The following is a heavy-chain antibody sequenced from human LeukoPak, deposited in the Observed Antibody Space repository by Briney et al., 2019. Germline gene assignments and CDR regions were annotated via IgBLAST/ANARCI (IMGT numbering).Heavy chain of an antibody. D-gene: IGHD3-3*01. CDR1: GGSFGGYY. CDR3: ARDVFDFWSGYPDY. J-gene: IGHJ4*02. V-gene: IGHV4-34*01. CDR2: INHSGST. Sequence: SETLSLTCAVYGGSFGGYYWSWIRQPPGKGLEWIGEINHSGSTNYNPSLKSRVTISVDTSKNQFSLKLSSVTAADTAVYYCARDVFDFWSGYPDYWGQGTLVTVSS.